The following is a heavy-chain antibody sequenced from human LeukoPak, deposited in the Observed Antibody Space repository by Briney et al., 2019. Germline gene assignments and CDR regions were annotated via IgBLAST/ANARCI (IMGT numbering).Heavy chain of an antibody. V-gene: IGHV3-74*01. CDR1: GFTFSSGW. J-gene: IGHJ4*02. Sequence: GGSLRLSCAASGFTFSSGWMHWVRQAPGKGLVWVSRINRDGRSTTYADSVKGRFTISRDNAKNTLYLQMNSLRAEDTAVYYCARHPYDILTGPSFDYWGQGTLVTVSS. CDR2: INRDGRST. D-gene: IGHD3-9*01. CDR3: ARHPYDILTGPSFDY.